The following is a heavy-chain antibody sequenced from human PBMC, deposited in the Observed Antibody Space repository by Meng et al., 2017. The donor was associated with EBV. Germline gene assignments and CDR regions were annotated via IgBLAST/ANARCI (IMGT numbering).Heavy chain of an antibody. CDR2: FIAYNGNT. CDR1: GYTFTSCG. CDR3: ARGLDYFDY. V-gene: IGHV1-18*04. J-gene: IGHJ4*02. Sequence: VLLLHLGAEVETPAATGSGCCKTSGYTFTSCGSSWVRQAPGQLLELMEWFIAYNGNTNYAQKLQCIVTMTTDTSTSRAYMELRRLRSYDTAMYHCARGLDYFDYWGQGTLVTVSS.